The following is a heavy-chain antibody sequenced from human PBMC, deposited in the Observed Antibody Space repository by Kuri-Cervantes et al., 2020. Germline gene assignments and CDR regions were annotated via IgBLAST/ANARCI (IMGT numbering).Heavy chain of an antibody. CDR2: SSSGGSA. D-gene: IGHD3-9*01. J-gene: IGHJ4*01. Sequence: GGSLRLSCAASGFTVSSNYMSWVRQAPGKGLEWVSSVSSSGGSAYYADYVKGRFTISRDNSKNTLYLQMNSLTAEDTAVYYCARDFHWTLDYWGQGILVTVSS. V-gene: IGHV3-53*01. CDR1: GFTVSSNY. CDR3: ARDFHWTLDY.